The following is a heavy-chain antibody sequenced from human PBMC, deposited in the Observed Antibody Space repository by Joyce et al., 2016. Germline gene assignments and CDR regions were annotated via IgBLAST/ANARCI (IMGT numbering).Heavy chain of an antibody. V-gene: IGHV4-4*02. CDR3: ARVYYYDSSGYSRDYWYFDS. J-gene: IGHJ2*01. Sequence: QVQLQESGPGLVKPSGTLSLTCTVSGDSITRNHWWSWVRQSPGKGLEWIGEFYHSGSTNYNPALKSRVTISVDSSKNQFSLRLSSVTAADTAVYYCARVYYYDSSGYSRDYWYFDSWGRGTLVTVSS. D-gene: IGHD3-22*01. CDR2: FYHSGST. CDR1: GDSITRNHW.